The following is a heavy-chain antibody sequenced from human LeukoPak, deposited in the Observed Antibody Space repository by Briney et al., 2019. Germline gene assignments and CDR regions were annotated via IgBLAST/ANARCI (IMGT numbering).Heavy chain of an antibody. CDR1: GYTFTSYG. V-gene: IGHV1-18*01. Sequence: GASVKVSCKASGYTFTSYGISWVRQAPGQGLEWMGWISAYNGNTNYAQKLQGRVTMTTDTSTSTAYMELRSLRSDDTAVYYCARSNVAVTTGAGYDAFDIWGQGTMVTVSS. CDR3: ARSNVAVTTGAGYDAFDI. D-gene: IGHD2-21*02. J-gene: IGHJ3*02. CDR2: ISAYNGNT.